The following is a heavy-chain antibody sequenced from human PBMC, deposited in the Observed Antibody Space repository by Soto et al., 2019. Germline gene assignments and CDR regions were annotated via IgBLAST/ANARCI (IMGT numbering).Heavy chain of an antibody. CDR2: ISANNGDT. Sequence: ASVKVSCKASGFTFTHYGFTWVRQAPGQGPEWMGWISANNGDTNYAQKFQGRVTMTTDTSTSTAYVELRSLTSDDTAVYYCARVTVGPTDNWFDPWGQGTLVTVSS. CDR3: ARVTVGPTDNWFDP. D-gene: IGHD1-26*01. J-gene: IGHJ5*02. CDR1: GFTFTHYG. V-gene: IGHV1-18*01.